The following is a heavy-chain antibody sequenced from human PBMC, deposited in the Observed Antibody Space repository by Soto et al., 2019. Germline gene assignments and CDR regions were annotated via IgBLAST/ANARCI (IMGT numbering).Heavy chain of an antibody. CDR2: ISYSGTS. V-gene: IGHV4-59*11. CDR1: GGSISGLY. CDR3: VRGGGRFDH. J-gene: IGHJ4*02. D-gene: IGHD3-16*01. Sequence: QVQLQESGPGLVKPSETLSLTCTVSGGSISGLYWSWIRQPPGKGLEWIGYISYSGTSNYNPSLKSRVTLSVDTSTNQFSLKLSSGTAADTAVYYCVRGGGRFDHWGQGILVAVSS.